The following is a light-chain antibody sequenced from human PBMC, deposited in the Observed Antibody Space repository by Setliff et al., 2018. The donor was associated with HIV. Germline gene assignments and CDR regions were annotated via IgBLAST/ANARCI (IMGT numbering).Light chain of an antibody. J-gene: IGLJ1*01. Sequence: QSALTQPASVSGSPGQSITISGTGTSSDVGRYNLVSWYQQHPGKAPKLMIYQATKRPSGVSNRFSGSKSGNTASLTISGLQAEDEADYYCCSNTGSNTYVFGTGTKVTVL. CDR1: SSDVGRYNL. CDR2: QAT. V-gene: IGLV2-23*01. CDR3: CSNTGSNTYV.